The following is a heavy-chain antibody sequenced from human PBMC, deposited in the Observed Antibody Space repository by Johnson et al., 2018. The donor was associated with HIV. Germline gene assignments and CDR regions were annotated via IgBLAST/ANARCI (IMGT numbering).Heavy chain of an antibody. J-gene: IGHJ3*02. CDR3: AKQLYDLNYDFWSGYPI. CDR1: GFTFSSYA. Sequence: QVQLVESGGGVVRPGRSLRLSCAASGFTFSSYAMHWVRQAPGKGLEWVAVISYDGSNKYYADSVKGRFTISRDNSKNTLYLQMNSLRAEDTAVYYCAKQLYDLNYDFWSGYPIWGQGTMVTVSS. D-gene: IGHD3-3*01. V-gene: IGHV3-30*18. CDR2: ISYDGSNK.